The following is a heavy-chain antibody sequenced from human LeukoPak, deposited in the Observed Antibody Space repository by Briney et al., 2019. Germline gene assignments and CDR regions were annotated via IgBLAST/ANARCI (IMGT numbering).Heavy chain of an antibody. Sequence: PGGSLRLSYAASGVTFSSYSMNWVRQAPGKGLEWVSSISSSSSYIYYADSVKGRFTISRDNAKNSLYLQINSLRAEDTAVYYCARDDGSYSRSPGFDYWGQGTLVTVSS. D-gene: IGHD1-26*01. J-gene: IGHJ4*02. CDR3: ARDDGSYSRSPGFDY. CDR2: ISSSSSYI. CDR1: GVTFSSYS. V-gene: IGHV3-21*01.